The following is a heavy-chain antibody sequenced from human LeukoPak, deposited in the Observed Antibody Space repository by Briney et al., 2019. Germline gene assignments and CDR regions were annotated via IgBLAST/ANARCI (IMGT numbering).Heavy chain of an antibody. Sequence: ASVKVSCKASGYTFTSYGISWVRQAPGQGLEWMGWINPNSGGTNYAQKFQGRVTMTRDTSISTAYMELSRLRSDDTAVYYCARDVPYYYDSSVLIYYYYGMDVWGQGTTVTVPS. J-gene: IGHJ6*02. CDR3: ARDVPYYYDSSVLIYYYYGMDV. CDR1: GYTFTSYG. CDR2: INPNSGGT. D-gene: IGHD3-22*01. V-gene: IGHV1-2*02.